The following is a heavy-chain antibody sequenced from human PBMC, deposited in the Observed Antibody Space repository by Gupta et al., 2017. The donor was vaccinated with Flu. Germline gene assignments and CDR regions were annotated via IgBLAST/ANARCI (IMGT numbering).Heavy chain of an antibody. CDR2: IGSGGNT. D-gene: IGHD3-16*01. V-gene: IGHV3-48*02. Sequence: EVQLVESGGGLVQPGASLRLTCVMSGLTLSGSHMNWIRQAPGKGLEWIAYIGSGGNTDYADSVRGRFTISRDNARDSLFLQMNSLRDEDTALYYCARDLNWAVILWGQGAQVTVSS. CDR3: ARDLNWAVIL. J-gene: IGHJ4*02. CDR1: GLTLSGSH.